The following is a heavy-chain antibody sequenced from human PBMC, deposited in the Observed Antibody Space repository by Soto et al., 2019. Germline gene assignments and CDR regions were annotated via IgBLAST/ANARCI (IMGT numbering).Heavy chain of an antibody. Sequence: QITLKESGPTLVKPTQTLTLTCTFSGFSLSTSGVGVGWIRQPPGKALEWLALIYWDDDKRYSPSLKSRLTNTTAPSKHRVVPTLTNTAPVDTATSYCAHSRYYCGSGSPSFDYWGQGTLVTVSS. CDR2: IYWDDDK. D-gene: IGHD3-10*01. V-gene: IGHV2-5*02. CDR3: AHSRYYCGSGSPSFDY. J-gene: IGHJ4*02. CDR1: GFSLSTSGVG.